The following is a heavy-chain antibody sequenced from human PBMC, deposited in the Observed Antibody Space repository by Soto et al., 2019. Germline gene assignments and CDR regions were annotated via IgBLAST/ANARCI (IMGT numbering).Heavy chain of an antibody. J-gene: IGHJ4*02. D-gene: IGHD5-18*01. CDR1: GFAFSSYG. V-gene: IGHV3-30*03. CDR2: ISYDGSLQ. CDR3: VSDRGYGHASVPYS. Sequence: QAQLVESGGGVVQPGRSLRLSCAASGFAFSSYGMHWVRQAPGTGLEWVAVISYDGSLQHYADSVKGRFTISRDNSKKMVVLQISSLRAEATAVYYCVSDRGYGHASVPYSWGQGTLVSVSS.